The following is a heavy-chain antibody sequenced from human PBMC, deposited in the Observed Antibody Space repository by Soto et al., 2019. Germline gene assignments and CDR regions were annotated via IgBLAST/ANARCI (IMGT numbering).Heavy chain of an antibody. Sequence: SESLSLTCSVSGGSFSGYYWSWIRQPPGKGLEWIGEINHSGSTNYNPSLKSRVTISVDTSKNQFSLKLSSVTAADTAVYYCARGDNRGSAAMGYYYGMDVWGQGTTVTVSS. CDR1: GGSFSGYY. V-gene: IGHV4-34*01. CDR2: INHSGST. D-gene: IGHD2-2*01. J-gene: IGHJ6*02. CDR3: ARGDNRGSAAMGYYYGMDV.